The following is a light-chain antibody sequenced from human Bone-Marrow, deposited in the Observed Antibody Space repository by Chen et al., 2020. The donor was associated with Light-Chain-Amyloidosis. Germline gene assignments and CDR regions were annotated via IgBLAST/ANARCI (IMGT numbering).Light chain of an antibody. V-gene: IGLV2-23*02. CDR2: EVN. Sequence: QSALTQPASSPGAPGPSITISGPRTSSDVGSYNLVSWYQQHPGKAPKFMIYEVNKRPSGVSNRFSGSKSGNTASLTISGLQAEDEADYYCCSYAGSSTLVFGGGTKVTVL. CDR1: SSDVGSYNL. CDR3: CSYAGSSTLV. J-gene: IGLJ3*02.